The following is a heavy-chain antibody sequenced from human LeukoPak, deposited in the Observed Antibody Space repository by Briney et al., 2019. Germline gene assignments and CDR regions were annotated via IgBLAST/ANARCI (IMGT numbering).Heavy chain of an antibody. V-gene: IGHV1-8*01. D-gene: IGHD6-19*01. CDR1: GYTFTRYD. J-gene: IGHJ4*02. CDR2: MNPKSGNT. CDR3: AREDVLNKGWYDY. Sequence: GASVKVSCKASGYTFTRYDNNWVRQATGQGLEWMGWMNPKSGNTGYAQKFQGRVTLTRNTSISTAYMELSSLRSEDTAVYYCAREDVLNKGWYDYWGQGTLVTVSS.